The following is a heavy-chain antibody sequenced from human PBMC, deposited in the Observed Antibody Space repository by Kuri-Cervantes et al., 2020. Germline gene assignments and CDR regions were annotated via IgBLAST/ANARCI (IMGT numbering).Heavy chain of an antibody. CDR2: MNPNSGNT. CDR1: GYTFTSYD. CDR3: ARELKASYYYYGMGV. V-gene: IGHV1-8*01. Sequence: ASVKVSCKASGYTFTSYDINWVRQATGQGLEWMGWMNPNSGNTGYAQKFQGRVTMTRNTSISTAYMELSSLRSEDTAVYYCARELKASYYYYGMGVWGQGTTVTVSS. J-gene: IGHJ6*02.